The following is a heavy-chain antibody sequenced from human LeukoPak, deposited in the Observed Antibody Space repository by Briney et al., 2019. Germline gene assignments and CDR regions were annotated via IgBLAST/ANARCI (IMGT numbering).Heavy chain of an antibody. Sequence: ASVTVSCTASGYTFTSYDINWVRQATGQGLEWMGWMNPNSGNTGYAQKFQGRVTMTRNTPISTAYMELSSLRSEDTAVYYCARGHYDYVWGTYRLEYFDYWGQGTLVTVSS. J-gene: IGHJ4*02. V-gene: IGHV1-8*01. CDR1: GYTFTSYD. D-gene: IGHD3-16*02. CDR3: ARGHYDYVWGTYRLEYFDY. CDR2: MNPNSGNT.